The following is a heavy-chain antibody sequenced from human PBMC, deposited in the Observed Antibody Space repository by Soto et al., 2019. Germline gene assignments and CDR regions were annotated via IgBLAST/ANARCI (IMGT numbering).Heavy chain of an antibody. CDR1: GFTFSTYG. J-gene: IGHJ4*02. V-gene: IGHV3-33*01. CDR3: AGDSDNPGLYFDH. Sequence: VGSLRISCAASGFTFSTYGMHGVRQAPGKGLEWVAVIWYDGSNKYYADSVKGRFTISRDNSKNTLYLQMNSLRAEDTAVYYCAGDSDNPGLYFDHWGQGTLVTVSS. CDR2: IWYDGSNK.